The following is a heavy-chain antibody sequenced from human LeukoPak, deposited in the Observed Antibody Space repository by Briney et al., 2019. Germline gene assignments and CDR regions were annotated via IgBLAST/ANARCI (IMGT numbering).Heavy chain of an antibody. CDR1: GGSFSGYY. CDR2: INHSGST. D-gene: IGHD3-3*01. V-gene: IGHV4-34*01. J-gene: IGHJ4*02. CDR3: ARGLASGYPPIPFDY. Sequence: PSETLSLTRAVYGGSFSGYYWSWIRQPPGKGLEWIGEINHSGSTNYNPSLKSRVTISVDKSKNQFSLSLDSVTAADTAVYYCARGLASGYPPIPFDYWGQGTLVTVSS.